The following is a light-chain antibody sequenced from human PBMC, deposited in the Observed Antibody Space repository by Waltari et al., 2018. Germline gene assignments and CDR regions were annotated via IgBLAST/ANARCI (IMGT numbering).Light chain of an antibody. CDR2: RNN. V-gene: IGLV1-47*01. J-gene: IGLJ2*01. Sequence: QSVLSQPPSASGTPGQRVTISCSGSNYTIGNNSVYWYHQLPGTAPKLLIYRNNPRPSGVPDRFSGSKSGTSASLAISGLRSEDEADYYCASWDGSLGGVIFGGGTKLTVL. CDR3: ASWDGSLGGVI. CDR1: NYTIGNNS.